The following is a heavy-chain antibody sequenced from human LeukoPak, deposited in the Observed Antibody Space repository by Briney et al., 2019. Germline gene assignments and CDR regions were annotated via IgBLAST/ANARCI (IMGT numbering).Heavy chain of an antibody. CDR1: GGSFSGYY. CDR2: INHSGST. CDR3: ARHIVVVPAAPRNWFDL. V-gene: IGHV4-34*01. J-gene: IGHJ5*02. Sequence: SETLSLTCAVYGGSFSGYYWSWIRQPPGKGLEWIGEINHSGSTNYNPSLKSRVTISVDTSKNQFSLKLSSVTAADTAVYYCARHIVVVPAAPRNWFDLWGQGTLVTVSS. D-gene: IGHD2-2*01.